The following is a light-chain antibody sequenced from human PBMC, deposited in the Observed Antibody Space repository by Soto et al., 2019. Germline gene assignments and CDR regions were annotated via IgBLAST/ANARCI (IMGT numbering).Light chain of an antibody. J-gene: IGKJ5*01. CDR2: GAS. CDR3: QKYGSSPPIN. CDR1: QSVSSSY. V-gene: IGKV3-20*01. Sequence: EIVLTHSPVTLSLSPLGRATLSCLASQSVSSSYLAWYQQKPGQAPRLLIYGASSRATGIPDRFSGSGSGTDFTLTIRRLEPEDSAVYYCQKYGSSPPINVGNGKRLAIK.